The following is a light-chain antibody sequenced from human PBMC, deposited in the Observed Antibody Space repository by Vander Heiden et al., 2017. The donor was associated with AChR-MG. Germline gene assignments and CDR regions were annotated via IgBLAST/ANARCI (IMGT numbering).Light chain of an antibody. CDR1: QSVRTN. CDR2: DAS. J-gene: IGKJ4*01. Sequence: EIVMTQSPATLSVSPGERATLSCRASQSVRTNLAWYQQKPGQAPRLLIFDASTRATGISTRFSGSGYGTEFTLTISSLQSEDFAVYYCQQYDKWPPLTFGGWINAEIK. CDR3: QQYDKWPPLT. V-gene: IGKV3-15*01.